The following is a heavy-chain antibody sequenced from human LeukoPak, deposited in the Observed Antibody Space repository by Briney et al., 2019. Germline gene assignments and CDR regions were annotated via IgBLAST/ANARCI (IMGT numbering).Heavy chain of an antibody. D-gene: IGHD6-19*01. CDR3: ARGASSGWYEWFGY. V-gene: IGHV3-30-3*01. CDR2: ISYDGSNK. Sequence: GRSLRLSCAASGFTFSSSAMHWVRQAPDKGLEWVAVISYDGSNKYYADSVKGRFTISRDNSKNTLYLQMNSLRADDTAVYYCARGASSGWYEWFGYWGQGTLVTVSS. CDR1: GFTFSSSA. J-gene: IGHJ4*02.